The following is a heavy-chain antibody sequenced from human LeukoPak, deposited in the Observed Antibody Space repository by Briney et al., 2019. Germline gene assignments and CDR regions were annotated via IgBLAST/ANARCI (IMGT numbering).Heavy chain of an antibody. CDR1: GYTFTTYG. V-gene: IGHV1-18*01. CDR3: ARHGADISAPLVFFDP. J-gene: IGHJ5*02. D-gene: IGHD3-22*01. CDR2: ISGYNGNA. Sequence: ASVKVSCKASGYTFTTYGISWVRQAPGQGLEWMGWISGYNGNANYAQKLQGRVTMTTDTSTSTAYMELRSLRSDDTAVYYCARHGADISAPLVFFDPWGQGTLVTVSS.